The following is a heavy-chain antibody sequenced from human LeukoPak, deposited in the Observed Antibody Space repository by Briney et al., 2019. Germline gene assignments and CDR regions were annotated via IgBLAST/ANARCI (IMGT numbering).Heavy chain of an antibody. D-gene: IGHD6-13*01. Sequence: ASVKVSXKASGYTFTSYGISWVRQAPGQGLEWMGWISAYNGNTNYAQKLQGRVTMTTDTSTSTAYMELRSLRSDDTAVYYCARGLRAAAATGAFDIWGQGTMVTVSS. CDR3: ARGLRAAAATGAFDI. CDR2: ISAYNGNT. J-gene: IGHJ3*02. CDR1: GYTFTSYG. V-gene: IGHV1-18*01.